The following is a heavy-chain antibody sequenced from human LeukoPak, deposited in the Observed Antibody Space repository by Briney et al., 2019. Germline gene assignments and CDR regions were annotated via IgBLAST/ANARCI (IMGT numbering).Heavy chain of an antibody. Sequence: SETLSLTCAVYGGSFSGCYWSWIRQPPGKGLEWIEEINHSGSTNYNPSLKSRVTISVDTSKNQFSLKLSSVTAADTAVYYCARGAVAGTFLDYWGQGTLVTVSS. CDR3: ARGAVAGTFLDY. D-gene: IGHD6-19*01. J-gene: IGHJ4*02. V-gene: IGHV4-34*01. CDR1: GGSFSGCY. CDR2: INHSGST.